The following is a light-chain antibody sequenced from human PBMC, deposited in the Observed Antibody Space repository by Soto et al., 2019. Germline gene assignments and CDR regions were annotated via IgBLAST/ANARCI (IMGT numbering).Light chain of an antibody. CDR2: EVS. CDR1: SSDVGRYNY. J-gene: IGLJ1*01. CDR3: SSYAGNSRYV. Sequence: LTQPPSASGSPGQSVTISCTGTSSDVGRYNYISWYQQRPGKAPKLIIYEVSTRPSGVPDRLSGFKYGNTASLTVSGLQAEDEADYYCSSYAGNSRYVFGTGTKVTVL. V-gene: IGLV2-8*01.